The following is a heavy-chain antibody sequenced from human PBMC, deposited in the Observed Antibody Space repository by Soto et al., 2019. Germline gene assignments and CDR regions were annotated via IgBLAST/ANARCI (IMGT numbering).Heavy chain of an antibody. CDR3: AGPAAERVIAVAGPSEYYYYGMDV. Sequence: QLQLQESGPGLVKPSETLSLTCTVSGGSISSSSYYWGWIRQPPGKGLEWIGSIYYSGSTYYNPSLKSRVTISVDTSKNQFSLKLSSVTAADTAVYYCAGPAAERVIAVAGPSEYYYYGMDVWGQGTTVTVSS. CDR2: IYYSGST. V-gene: IGHV4-39*01. D-gene: IGHD6-19*01. J-gene: IGHJ6*02. CDR1: GGSISSSSYY.